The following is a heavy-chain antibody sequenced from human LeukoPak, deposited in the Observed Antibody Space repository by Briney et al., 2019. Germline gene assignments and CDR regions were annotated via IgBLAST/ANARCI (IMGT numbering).Heavy chain of an antibody. CDR3: ARDGIVGARD. V-gene: IGHV4-59*12. CDR2: IYYSGST. J-gene: IGHJ4*02. D-gene: IGHD1-26*01. Sequence: SSETLSLTCTVSGGSISSYYWSWIRQPPGKGLEWIGYIYYSGSTNYNPSLKSRVTISVDTSKNQFSLKLSSVTAADTAVYYCARDGIVGARDWGQGTLVTVSS. CDR1: GGSISSYY.